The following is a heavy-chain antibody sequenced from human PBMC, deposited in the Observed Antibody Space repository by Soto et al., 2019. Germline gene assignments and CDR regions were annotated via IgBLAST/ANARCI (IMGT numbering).Heavy chain of an antibody. CDR1: GDSIRNYY. V-gene: IGHV4-59*01. J-gene: IGHJ4*02. D-gene: IGHD6-19*01. Sequence: PSETLSLTCTVSGDSIRNYYWSWIRQPPGKGLEWIGYIYYSGNTNYNPSLKSRVTISVDTSKNQFSLKLSSVTAADTAVYYCARDGGSGWNFDYWGQGTLVTVSS. CDR3: ARDGGSGWNFDY. CDR2: IYYSGNT.